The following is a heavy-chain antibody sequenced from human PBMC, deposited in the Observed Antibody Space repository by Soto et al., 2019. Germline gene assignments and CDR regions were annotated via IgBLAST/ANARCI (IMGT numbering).Heavy chain of an antibody. V-gene: IGHV3-7*01. CDR1: GFTFSSYW. J-gene: IGHJ6*02. CDR2: IKQDGSEK. D-gene: IGHD3-10*01. CDR3: ARLGLWFGELSPYYYGMDV. Sequence: GGSLRLSCAASGFTFSSYWMSWVRQAPGKGLEWVANIKQDGSEKYYVDSVKGRFTISRDNAKNSLYLQMNSLRAEDTAVYYGARLGLWFGELSPYYYGMDVWGQGTTVTVSS.